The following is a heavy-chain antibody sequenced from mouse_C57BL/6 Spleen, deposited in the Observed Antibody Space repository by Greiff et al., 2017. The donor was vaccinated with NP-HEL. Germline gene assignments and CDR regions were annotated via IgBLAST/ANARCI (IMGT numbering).Heavy chain of an antibody. CDR2: IYPGDGDT. CDR3: ARDTFYSNYVWYFDV. CDR1: GYAFSSSW. Sequence: VQRVESGPELVKPGASVKISCKASGYAFSSSWMNWVKQRPGKGLEWIGRIYPGDGDTNYNGKFKGKATLTADKSSSTAYMQLSSLTSEDSAVYFCARDTFYSNYVWYFDVWGTGTTVTVSS. J-gene: IGHJ1*03. V-gene: IGHV1-82*01. D-gene: IGHD2-5*01.